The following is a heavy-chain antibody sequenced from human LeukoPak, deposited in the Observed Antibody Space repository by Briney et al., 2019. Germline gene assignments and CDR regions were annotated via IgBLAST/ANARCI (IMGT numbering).Heavy chain of an antibody. Sequence: PSQTLSLTCTVSGGSINNFYWTWIRQPAGKGLEWVGRIYARGGTNYNPSLESRVTLSVDPSKNQFSLRLNAVTAADTALYFCAKESRVRGVSIRESHYHYYYGMDVWGRGTTVTVPS. CDR1: GGSINNFY. CDR2: IYARGGT. V-gene: IGHV4-4*07. D-gene: IGHD3-10*01. J-gene: IGHJ6*02. CDR3: AKESRVRGVSIRESHYHYYYGMDV.